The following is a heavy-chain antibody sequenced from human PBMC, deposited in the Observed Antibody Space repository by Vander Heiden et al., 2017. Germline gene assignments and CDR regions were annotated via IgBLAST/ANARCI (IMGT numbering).Heavy chain of an antibody. J-gene: IGHJ4*02. Sequence: QVQLQESGPGLVKPSGTLSLTCAVSGGSISRGKLGGWVRRPPGKGLGWIGEIYHRGSTNYNPSLKSRVTISVDKSKNQFSLKLSSVTAADTAVYYGARDRGGFGESRGDYWGQGTLVTVSS. V-gene: IGHV4-4*02. CDR3: ARDRGGFGESRGDY. CDR1: GGSISRGKL. D-gene: IGHD3-10*01. CDR2: IYHRGST.